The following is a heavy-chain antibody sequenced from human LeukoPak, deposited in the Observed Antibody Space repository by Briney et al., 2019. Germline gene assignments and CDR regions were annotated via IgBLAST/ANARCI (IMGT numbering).Heavy chain of an antibody. CDR1: GFSFSSYV. Sequence: PGGSLRLSCAASGFSFSSYVMSWVRRAPGKGLEWVSTISDSSTYYADSVKGRFTISRDDSKNTAYLQMDSLKTEDTAVYYCTGNYYGSGSYADFDYWGQGTLVTVSS. CDR2: ISDSST. CDR3: TGNYYGSGSYADFDY. D-gene: IGHD3-10*01. V-gene: IGHV3-23*05. J-gene: IGHJ4*02.